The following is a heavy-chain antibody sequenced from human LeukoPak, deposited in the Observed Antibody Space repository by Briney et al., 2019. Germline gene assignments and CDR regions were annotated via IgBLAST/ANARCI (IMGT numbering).Heavy chain of an antibody. CDR3: ARTRDTYKYYYFYYMDV. J-gene: IGHJ6*03. V-gene: IGHV1-69*01. D-gene: IGHD5-24*01. Sequence: ASVKVSCKASGGTFSSYAISWMRQAPGQGLEWMGGIIPIFGTANYAQKFQGRVTITADESTSTAYMELSSLRSEDTAVYYCARTRDTYKYYYFYYMDVWGKGTTVTVSS. CDR1: GGTFSSYA. CDR2: IIPIFGTA.